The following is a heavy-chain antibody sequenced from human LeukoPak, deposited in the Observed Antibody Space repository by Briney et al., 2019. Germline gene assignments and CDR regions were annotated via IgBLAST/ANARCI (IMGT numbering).Heavy chain of an antibody. CDR3: AASIYDYDFWSGPPYYYGMDV. D-gene: IGHD3-3*01. V-gene: IGHV3-23*01. Sequence: GGSLRLSCAASGFTFSSYAMSWVRQAPGKGLEWVSAISGSGGSTYYADSVKGRFTISRDNSKNTLYLQMNSLRAEDTAVYYCAASIYDYDFWSGPPYYYGMDVWGQGTTVTVSS. J-gene: IGHJ6*02. CDR1: GFTFSSYA. CDR2: ISGSGGST.